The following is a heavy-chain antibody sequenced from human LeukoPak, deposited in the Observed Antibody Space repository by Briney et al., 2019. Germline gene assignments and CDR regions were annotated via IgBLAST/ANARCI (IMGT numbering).Heavy chain of an antibody. CDR1: GGSISSYY. CDR3: ARQERDCSGGSCSYFDY. J-gene: IGHJ4*02. V-gene: IGHV4-59*08. D-gene: IGHD2-15*01. CDR2: IYYSGST. Sequence: KPSETLSLTCTVSGGSISSYYWSWIRQPPGKGLEWIGYIYYSGSTYYNPSLKSRVTISVDTSKNQFSLQLSSVTAADTAVYYCARQERDCSGGSCSYFDYWGQGTLVTVSS.